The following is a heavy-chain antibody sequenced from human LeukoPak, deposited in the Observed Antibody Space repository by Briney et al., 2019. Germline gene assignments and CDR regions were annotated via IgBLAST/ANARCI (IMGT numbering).Heavy chain of an antibody. CDR3: AKDRNNYYYGSGSIFDY. V-gene: IGHV3-74*01. J-gene: IGHJ4*02. Sequence: GGSLRLSCAASGFTFSTYWVHWVRQAPGKGLVWVSRINPDGSRTDYADSVKGRFTISRDNSKNTLYLQMNSLRAEDTAVYYCAKDRNNYYYGSGSIFDYWGQGTLVTVSS. D-gene: IGHD3-10*01. CDR2: INPDGSRT. CDR1: GFTFSTYW.